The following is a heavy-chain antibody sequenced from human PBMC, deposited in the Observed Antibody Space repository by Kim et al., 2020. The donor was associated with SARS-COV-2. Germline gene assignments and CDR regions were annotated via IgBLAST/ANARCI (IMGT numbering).Heavy chain of an antibody. Sequence: WYEDYAKSVKIRITINPDTSKNQFSLQLNSVTPEDTAVYYCARDLSLGIDYWGQGTLVTVSS. CDR3: ARDLSLGIDY. V-gene: IGHV6-1*01. CDR2: WYE. D-gene: IGHD7-27*01. J-gene: IGHJ4*02.